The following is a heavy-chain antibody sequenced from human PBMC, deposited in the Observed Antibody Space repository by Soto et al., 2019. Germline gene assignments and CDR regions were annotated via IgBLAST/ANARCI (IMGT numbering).Heavy chain of an antibody. Sequence: QVQLVQSGAEVKKPGSSVKVSCKASVGTFSNYAINWVRQAPGQGLEWMGGISPIFGSANYAQKFPGRVTIIADKSTNTLYKEVGSLRSEETAVYYCGKLEGGGYYSHGTDLWGQGTTVTVPS. J-gene: IGHJ6*02. V-gene: IGHV1-69*06. CDR3: GKLEGGGYYSHGTDL. CDR1: VGTFSNYA. CDR2: ISPIFGSA.